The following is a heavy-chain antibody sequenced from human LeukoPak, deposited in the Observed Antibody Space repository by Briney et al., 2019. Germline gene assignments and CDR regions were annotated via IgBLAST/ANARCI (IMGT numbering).Heavy chain of an antibody. CDR2: ISHDGSNK. J-gene: IGHJ6*02. Sequence: GGSLRLSCAASGFTFSSYAMHWVRQAPGKGLEWGAVISHDGSNKYYADSVKGRFTISRDNSKDTLFLQMNSLRAEDTALYYCAKDYYDSSAYYYGMDVWGQGTTVTVSS. D-gene: IGHD3-22*01. V-gene: IGHV3-30-3*01. CDR1: GFTFSSYA. CDR3: AKDYYDSSAYYYGMDV.